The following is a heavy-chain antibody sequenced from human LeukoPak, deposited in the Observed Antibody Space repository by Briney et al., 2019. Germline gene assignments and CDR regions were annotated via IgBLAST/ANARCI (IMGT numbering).Heavy chain of an antibody. Sequence: SETLSLTCTVSGGSISSSSYYWGWIRQPPGKGLEWIGSIYYSGSTYYNPSLKSRVTISVDTSESQFSLKLSSVTAADTALYYCARVKGVIGYYYYMDVWGKGTTVTIS. D-gene: IGHD3-10*01. CDR2: IYYSGST. V-gene: IGHV4-39*07. CDR3: ARVKGVIGYYYYMDV. CDR1: GGSISSSSYY. J-gene: IGHJ6*03.